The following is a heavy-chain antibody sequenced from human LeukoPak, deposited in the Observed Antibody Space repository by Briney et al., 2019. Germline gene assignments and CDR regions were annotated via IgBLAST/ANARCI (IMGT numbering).Heavy chain of an antibody. CDR3: ASTYGSSALVDP. D-gene: IGHD3-22*01. V-gene: IGHV4-30-4*01. Sequence: NPSETLSLTCTVSGGSISSGDYYWRWIRQPPGKGLEWIGYIYYSGSTYYNPSLKSRVTISVDTSKNQFSLKLSSVTAADTAVYYCASTYGSSALVDPWGQGTLVTVSS. J-gene: IGHJ5*02. CDR2: IYYSGST. CDR1: GGSISSGDYY.